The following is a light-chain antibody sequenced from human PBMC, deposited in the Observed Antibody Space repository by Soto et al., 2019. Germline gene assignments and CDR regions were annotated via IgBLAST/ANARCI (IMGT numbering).Light chain of an antibody. Sequence: QSVLTQPASVSGSPGQSITISCTGTSSDVGGYDYVSWYQQHPGKAPKLMIYDVSSRPSVVSNRFSGSKSGSTASLTISGLQAEDEADYYCNSYTSSTTLVFGGGTKLTVL. J-gene: IGLJ2*01. CDR2: DVS. V-gene: IGLV2-14*03. CDR3: NSYTSSTTLV. CDR1: SSDVGGYDY.